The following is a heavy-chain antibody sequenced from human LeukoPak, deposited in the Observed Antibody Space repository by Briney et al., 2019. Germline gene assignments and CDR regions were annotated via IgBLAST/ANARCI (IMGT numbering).Heavy chain of an antibody. CDR1: GGTFSSYA. CDR2: IIPIFGTA. J-gene: IGHJ4*02. Sequence: GSSVKVSCKASGGTFSSYAISWVRQAPGQGLERMGRIIPIFGTANYAQKFQGRVTITTDESTSTAYMELSSLRSEDTAVYYCASTPDYYDSSGYYLFWGQGTLVTVSS. D-gene: IGHD3-22*01. V-gene: IGHV1-69*05. CDR3: ASTPDYYDSSGYYLF.